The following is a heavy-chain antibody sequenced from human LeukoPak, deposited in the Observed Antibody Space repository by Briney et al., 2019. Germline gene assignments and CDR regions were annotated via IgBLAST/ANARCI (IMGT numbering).Heavy chain of an antibody. D-gene: IGHD2-2*01. CDR2: IYYSGST. V-gene: IGHV4-39*01. J-gene: IGHJ6*03. Sequence: PSETLSLTCTVSGGSISSSSYYWGWIRQPPGKGLEWIGSIYYSGSTYYNPSLKSRATISVDTSKNQFSLKLSSVTAADTAVYYCARVLVPAANYYYYYMDVWGKGTTVTVSS. CDR1: GGSISSSSYY. CDR3: ARVLVPAANYYYYYMDV.